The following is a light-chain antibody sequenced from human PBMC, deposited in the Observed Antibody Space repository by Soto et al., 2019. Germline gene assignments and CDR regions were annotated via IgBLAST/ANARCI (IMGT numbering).Light chain of an antibody. CDR3: AAGDYSLSRYV. J-gene: IGLJ1*01. Sequence: QSVLTQPPSVSEAPRQRFTISCSGSSSNIGNNAVNWYQQLPGKAPKLLIYYDDLLPSGVSDRFSGSKSGTSASLAISGLQSEVDADYSWAAGDYSLSRYVFRTGTMV. CDR1: SSNIGNNA. V-gene: IGLV1-36*01. CDR2: YDD.